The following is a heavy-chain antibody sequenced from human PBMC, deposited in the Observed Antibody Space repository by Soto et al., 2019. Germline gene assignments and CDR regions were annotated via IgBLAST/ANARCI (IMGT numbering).Heavy chain of an antibody. CDR1: GYTFTSYC. Sequence: GASVKVSCKASGYTFTSYCISWVRQAPGQGLEWMGWISSYNGNTNYAQKVQGRVTLTTDSSTSTTYMELRSLRSDDTAVYYCARGPRYCSTTTCFSGVTWFDPWGQGTLVNVSS. J-gene: IGHJ5*02. V-gene: IGHV1-18*04. D-gene: IGHD2-2*01. CDR3: ARGPRYCSTTTCFSGVTWFDP. CDR2: ISSYNGNT.